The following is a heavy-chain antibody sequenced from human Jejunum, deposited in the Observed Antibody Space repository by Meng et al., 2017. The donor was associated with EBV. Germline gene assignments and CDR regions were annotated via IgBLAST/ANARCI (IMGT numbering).Heavy chain of an antibody. V-gene: IGHV4-30-2*01. CDR1: GDSITRGAYL. D-gene: IGHD4-17*01. Sequence: LQLQELGSGLVKPSQTLSLTFAVSGDSITRGAYLWSWIRQPPGKGLEWIGNIYHIGSTYYNPSLKSRVTISVDRSKNQFSLKLTSVTAADTAVYYCARGGPDFGDYVPFDYWGQGTLVTVSS. CDR3: ARGGPDFGDYVPFDY. CDR2: IYHIGST. J-gene: IGHJ4*02.